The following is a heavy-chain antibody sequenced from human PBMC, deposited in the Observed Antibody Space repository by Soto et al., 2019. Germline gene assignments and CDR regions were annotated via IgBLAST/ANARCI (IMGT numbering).Heavy chain of an antibody. Sequence: QVQLQESGPGLVKPSQTLSLTCTVSGGSISSGNYYWSWIRQPPGKGLEWIGYIYYRGSTYYNPSLKGRVTTSIDTSKNQFFLNLNSVTAADTAVYYCARDRRVEMATLDYWGQGALVTVSS. D-gene: IGHD2-15*01. CDR1: GGSISSGNYY. J-gene: IGHJ4*02. CDR3: ARDRRVEMATLDY. V-gene: IGHV4-30-4*01. CDR2: IYYRGST.